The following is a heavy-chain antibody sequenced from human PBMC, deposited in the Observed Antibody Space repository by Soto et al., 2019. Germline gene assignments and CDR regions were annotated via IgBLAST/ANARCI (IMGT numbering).Heavy chain of an antibody. D-gene: IGHD3-22*01. J-gene: IGHJ4*02. CDR1: GYTFTSYY. CDR2: INPSGGST. V-gene: IGHV1-46*01. CDR3: ARVIYDSSGSYNVGFDY. Sequence: ASVKVSCKASGYTFTSYYIHWVRQAPGQGLEWMGIINPSGGSTSYAQKFQGRVTMTRDTSTSTVYMELSSLRSEDTAVYYCARVIYDSSGSYNVGFDYWGQGTLVTVSS.